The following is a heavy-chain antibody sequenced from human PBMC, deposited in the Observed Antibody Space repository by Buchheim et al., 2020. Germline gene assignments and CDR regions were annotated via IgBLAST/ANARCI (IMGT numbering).Heavy chain of an antibody. CDR3: ARDRDYYDILTDRIGYFDY. V-gene: IGHV3-30-3*01. CDR2: ISYDGSNK. J-gene: IGHJ4*02. CDR1: GFTFSSYA. Sequence: QVQLVESGGGVVQPGRSPRLSCAASGFTFSSYAMHWVRQAPGKGLEWVAVISYDGSNKYYADSVKGRFTISRDNSKNTLYLQMNSLRAEDTAVYYCARDRDYYDILTDRIGYFDYWGQGTL. D-gene: IGHD3-9*01.